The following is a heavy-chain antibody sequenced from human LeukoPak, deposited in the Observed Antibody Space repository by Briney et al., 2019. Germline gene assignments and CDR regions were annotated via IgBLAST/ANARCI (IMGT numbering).Heavy chain of an antibody. J-gene: IGHJ4*02. D-gene: IGHD3-22*01. CDR3: AKDLDYYDSSGSDY. CDR2: IWYDGSNK. CDR1: GFTFSSYG. Sequence: PGRSLRLSCAASGFTFSSYGMHWVRQAPGKGLEWVAVIWYDGSNKYYADSVKGRFTISRDNSKNTLYLQMNSLRAEDTAVYYCAKDLDYYDSSGSDYWGQGTLVTVSS. V-gene: IGHV3-33*06.